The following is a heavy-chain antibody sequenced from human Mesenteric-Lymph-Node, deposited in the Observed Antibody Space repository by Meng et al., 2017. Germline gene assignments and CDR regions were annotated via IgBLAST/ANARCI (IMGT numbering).Heavy chain of an antibody. CDR2: INHSGST. D-gene: IGHD1-1*01. CDR3: ARYGKTDTAFDT. Sequence: SETLSLTCAVYGGSFSGYYWSWIRQPPGKGLEWIGEINHSGSTNYNPSLKSRVTISPGTSKNQFFLKLSPVTAADTALYFCARYGKTDTAFDTWGQGTMVTVSS. CDR1: GGSFSGYY. J-gene: IGHJ3*02. V-gene: IGHV4-34*01.